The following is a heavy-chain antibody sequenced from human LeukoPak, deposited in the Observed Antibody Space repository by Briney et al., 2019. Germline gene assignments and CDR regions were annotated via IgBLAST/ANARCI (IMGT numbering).Heavy chain of an antibody. D-gene: IGHD1-26*01. CDR2: INHNGST. CDR1: GGSFSGYY. V-gene: IGHV4-34*01. Sequence: SETLSLTCAAYGGSFSGYYWSWIRQPPGKGLEWIGEINHNGSTNYNPSLMSRVTILVDNYTNNFPLKLSSVTAAEAAAEYYARYGEIVGANHFDYWGQGTLVTVSS. J-gene: IGHJ4*02. CDR3: ARYGEIVGANHFDY.